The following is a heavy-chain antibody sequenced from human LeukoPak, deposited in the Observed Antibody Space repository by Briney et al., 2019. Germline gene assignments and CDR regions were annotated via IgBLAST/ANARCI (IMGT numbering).Heavy chain of an antibody. CDR3: ATNVTYSFDN. D-gene: IGHD2-21*02. CDR1: SYSISSGYY. J-gene: IGHJ4*02. CDR2: IHHGGST. Sequence: SETLSLICAVSSYSISSGYYWGWIRQPPGKGLEWIGSIHHGGSTYYNPSPKSRITISIDRSKNQFSLELNSVTAADSAVYYCATNVTYSFDNWGQGTLVTVSS. V-gene: IGHV4-38-2*01.